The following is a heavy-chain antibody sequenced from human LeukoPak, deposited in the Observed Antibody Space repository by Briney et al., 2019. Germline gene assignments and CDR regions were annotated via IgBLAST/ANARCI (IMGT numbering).Heavy chain of an antibody. V-gene: IGHV4-4*02. CDR3: ARHGHHGDHDY. CDR1: GGSISSGNW. CDR2: IYHSGST. D-gene: IGHD2-21*02. J-gene: IGHJ4*02. Sequence: PSETLSLTCAVSGGSISSGNWWSWVRQPPGKGLEWIGQIYHSGSTNYNPSLKSRVTISVEKSKNQFSLKLTSVTAADTAVYYCARHGHHGDHDYWGQGTLVTVSS.